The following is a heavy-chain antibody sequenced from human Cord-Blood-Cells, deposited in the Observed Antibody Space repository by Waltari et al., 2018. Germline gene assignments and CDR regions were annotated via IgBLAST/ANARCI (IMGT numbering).Heavy chain of an antibody. CDR3: ARVMAGARINRYFDL. CDR1: GFTVSSNY. J-gene: IGHJ2*01. Sequence: EVQLVESGGGLVQPGGSLRLSCAASGFTVSSNYMSWVRQAPGKGLEWVSVMYSGGRTYYADSVKGRFTISRDNSKNTLYLQMNSLRAEDTAVYYCARVMAGARINRYFDLWGRDTLVTVSS. CDR2: MYSGGRT. V-gene: IGHV3-66*01. D-gene: IGHD6-19*01.